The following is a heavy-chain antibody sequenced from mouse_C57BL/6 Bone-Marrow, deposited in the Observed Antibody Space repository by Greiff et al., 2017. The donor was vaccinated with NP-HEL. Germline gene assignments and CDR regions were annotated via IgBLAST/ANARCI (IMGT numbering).Heavy chain of an antibody. Sequence: QVHVKQPGAELVKPGASVKMSCKASGYTFTSYWITWVKQRPGQGLEWIGDIYPGSGSTNYNEKFKSKATLTVDTSSSTAYMQLSSLTSEDSAVYYCARSGYGSSYGWYFDVWGTGTTVTVSS. D-gene: IGHD1-1*01. CDR2: IYPGSGST. CDR1: GYTFTSYW. J-gene: IGHJ1*03. V-gene: IGHV1-55*01. CDR3: ARSGYGSSYGWYFDV.